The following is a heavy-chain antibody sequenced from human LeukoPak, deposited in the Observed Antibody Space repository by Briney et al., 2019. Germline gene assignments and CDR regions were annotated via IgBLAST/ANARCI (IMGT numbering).Heavy chain of an antibody. CDR3: ARAPQYSSSWSSMDV. Sequence: ASVKVSCKASGYTFTSYGISWVRQAPGQGLEWMGWINPNSGGTNYAQKFQGRVTMTRDTSISTAYMELSRLRSDDTAVYYCARAPQYSSSWSSMDVWGQGTTVTVSS. V-gene: IGHV1-2*02. CDR1: GYTFTSYG. D-gene: IGHD6-13*01. J-gene: IGHJ6*02. CDR2: INPNSGGT.